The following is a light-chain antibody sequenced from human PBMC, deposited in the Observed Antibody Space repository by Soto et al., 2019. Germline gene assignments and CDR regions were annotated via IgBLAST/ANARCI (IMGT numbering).Light chain of an antibody. V-gene: IGKV3-15*01. CDR3: QQYHTWPIT. J-gene: IGKJ4*01. CDR2: GAS. Sequence: EIVLTQSPGTLSLSPGERATLSCRASQSVSSTYLAWYQKKPGKAPRLLISGASTGATGIPARLSGSGYGTELTITISSLKYEDCEIYYCQQYHTWPITFGGGTKVDIK. CDR1: QSVSSTY.